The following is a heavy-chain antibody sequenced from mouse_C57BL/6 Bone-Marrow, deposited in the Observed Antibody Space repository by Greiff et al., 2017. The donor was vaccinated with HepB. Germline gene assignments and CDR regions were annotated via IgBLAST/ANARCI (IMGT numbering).Heavy chain of an antibody. J-gene: IGHJ4*01. CDR3: ARGLLYAMDY. Sequence: VKLVESGPGLVAPSQSLSITCTVSGFSFTSYAISWVRQPPGKGLEWLGVIWTGGGTNYNSAPKSRLSISKDNSKSQVILKMNSLQTDDTARYYCARGLLYAMDYWGQGTSVTVSS. V-gene: IGHV2-9-1*01. CDR2: IWTGGGT. D-gene: IGHD2-10*01. CDR1: GFSFTSYA.